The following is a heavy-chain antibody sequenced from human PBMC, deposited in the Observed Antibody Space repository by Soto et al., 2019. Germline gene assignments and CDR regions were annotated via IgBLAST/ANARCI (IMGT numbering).Heavy chain of an antibody. V-gene: IGHV3-7*03. D-gene: IGHD6-13*01. CDR3: AREVWQQLVYFQH. Sequence: GGSLRLSCAASGFTFSSYWMSWVRQAPGKGLEWVANIKQDGSEKYYVDSVKGRFTISRDNAKNSLYLQMNSLRAEDTAVYYCAREVWQQLVYFQHWGQGTLVTVSS. CDR1: GFTFSSYW. J-gene: IGHJ1*01. CDR2: IKQDGSEK.